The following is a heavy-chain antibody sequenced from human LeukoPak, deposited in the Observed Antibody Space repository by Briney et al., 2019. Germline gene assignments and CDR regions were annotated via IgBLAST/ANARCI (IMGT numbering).Heavy chain of an antibody. J-gene: IGHJ3*02. CDR1: GYNFRNYG. CDR2: ITAGNGNT. V-gene: IGHV1-18*01. Sequence: GASVKVSCKASGYNFRNYGIGWVRQAPRQGLEWMGWITAGNGNTNYAQKVRGRVTMTTDTSTSTAYMELRSLRSDDTAVYFCARDSARGYSYGYNAFDIWGQGTMVTVSS. D-gene: IGHD5-18*01. CDR3: ARDSARGYSYGYNAFDI.